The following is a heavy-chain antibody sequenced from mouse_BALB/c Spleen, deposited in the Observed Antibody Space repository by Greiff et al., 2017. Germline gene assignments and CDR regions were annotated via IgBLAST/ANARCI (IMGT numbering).Heavy chain of an antibody. D-gene: IGHD2-14*01. Sequence: EVHLVESGGGLVKPGGSLKLSCAASGFTFSSYAMSWVRQTPEKRLEWVASISSGGSTYYPDSVKGRFTISRDNARNILYLQMSSLRSEDTAMYYCARLVRQHAMDYWGQGTSVTVSS. CDR3: ARLVRQHAMDY. V-gene: IGHV5-6-5*01. CDR1: GFTFSSYA. J-gene: IGHJ4*01. CDR2: ISSGGST.